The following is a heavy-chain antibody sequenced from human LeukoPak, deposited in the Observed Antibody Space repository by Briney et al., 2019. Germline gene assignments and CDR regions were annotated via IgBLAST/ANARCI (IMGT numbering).Heavy chain of an antibody. CDR1: GGSFSGYY. J-gene: IGHJ5*02. D-gene: IGHD6-13*01. CDR3: ARGGQIIATAGFNWFDP. CDR2: INHSGST. Sequence: SETLSLTCAVYGGSFSGYYWSWIRQPPGKGLEWIGEINHSGSTNYNPSLKSRVTISVDTSKNQFSLKLSSVTAADTAVYYCARGGQIIATAGFNWFDPWGQGTLGTVSS. V-gene: IGHV4-34*01.